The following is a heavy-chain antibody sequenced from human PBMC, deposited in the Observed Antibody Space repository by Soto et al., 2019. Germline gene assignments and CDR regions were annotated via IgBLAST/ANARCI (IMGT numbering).Heavy chain of an antibody. CDR2: IYYSGST. Sequence: SETLSLTCTVSGGSIGSYYWSWIRQPPGKGLEWIGYIYYSGSTNYNPSLKSRVTISVDTSKNQFSLKLSSVTAADTAVYYCAREMNYGDYGAFDIWGQGTMVTVSS. CDR3: AREMNYGDYGAFDI. D-gene: IGHD4-17*01. V-gene: IGHV4-59*01. J-gene: IGHJ3*02. CDR1: GGSIGSYY.